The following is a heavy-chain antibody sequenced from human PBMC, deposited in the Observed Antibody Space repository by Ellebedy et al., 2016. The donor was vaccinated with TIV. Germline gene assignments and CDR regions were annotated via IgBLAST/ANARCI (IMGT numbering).Heavy chain of an antibody. CDR3: MRRWS. J-gene: IGHJ4*02. D-gene: IGHD4-23*01. V-gene: IGHV3-30*03. CDR1: GFTFRSYG. CDR2: ISYDGSNK. Sequence: GESLKISCAASGFTFRSYGMHWVRQAPGKGLEWVAVISYDGSNKYYADSVKGRFTISRDNSMNTLYLQMNSLRAEDTAVYYCMRRWSWGQGTLVTVSS.